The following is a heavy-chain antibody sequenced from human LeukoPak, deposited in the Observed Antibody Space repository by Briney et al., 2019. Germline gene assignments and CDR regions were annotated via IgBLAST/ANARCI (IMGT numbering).Heavy chain of an antibody. D-gene: IGHD3-10*01. CDR2: IIPIFGTA. CDR1: GGTFSSYA. J-gene: IGHJ4*02. CDR3: ATPTSTMVRGVFDFDY. V-gene: IGHV1-69*13. Sequence: ASVKVSCKASGGTFSSYAISWVRQAPGQGLEWMGGIIPIFGTANYAQKFQGRVTITADESTSTAYMELSSLRSEDTAVYNCATPTSTMVRGVFDFDYWGQGTLVTVSS.